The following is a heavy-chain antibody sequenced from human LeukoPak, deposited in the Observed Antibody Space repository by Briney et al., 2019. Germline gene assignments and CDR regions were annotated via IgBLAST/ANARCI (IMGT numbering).Heavy chain of an antibody. J-gene: IGHJ4*02. CDR2: IYSSGST. D-gene: IGHD3-16*02. Sequence: PSETLSLTCTVSVRLIRIYYWSGVRQPSGKGLVWVGRIYSSGSTNYNPSLQRQVTNDVDTSNNQCLLELSSVTVAGTAVYYCARGEHRVWGGYRSPNYFDYWGQGTLVTVSS. CDR3: ARGEHRVWGGYRSPNYFDY. CDR1: VRLIRIYY. V-gene: IGHV4-4*07.